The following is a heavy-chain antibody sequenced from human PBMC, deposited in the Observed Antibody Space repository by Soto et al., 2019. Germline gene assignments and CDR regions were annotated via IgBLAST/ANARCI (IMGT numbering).Heavy chain of an antibody. CDR2: ISYDGNNK. J-gene: IGHJ2*01. V-gene: IGHV3-30*01. CDR3: AFFFQAEDGIRDTVPVSAFLLNRSSDL. D-gene: IGHD2-15*01. Sequence: DRGLEWVAVISYDGNNKYYADSVKGRFTISRDNSKNTLYLQMNSLRAEDTAVYYCAFFFQAEDGIRDTVPVSAFLLNRSSDL.